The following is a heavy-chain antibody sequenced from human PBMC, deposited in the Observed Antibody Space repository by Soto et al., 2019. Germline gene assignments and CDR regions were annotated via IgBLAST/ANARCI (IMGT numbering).Heavy chain of an antibody. D-gene: IGHD3-10*01. CDR2: IDHSGST. J-gene: IGHJ4*02. Sequence: SETLSLTCAVYGGSFSGGNYYWGWIRQPPGKALEWIGSIDHSGSTYYNPSLKSRVTISVDTSKKQVSLNLSSVTAADTGVYYCARLWSGLRPPDFWGQGALVTVSS. CDR3: ARLWSGLRPPDF. V-gene: IGHV4-39*01. CDR1: GGSFSGGNYY.